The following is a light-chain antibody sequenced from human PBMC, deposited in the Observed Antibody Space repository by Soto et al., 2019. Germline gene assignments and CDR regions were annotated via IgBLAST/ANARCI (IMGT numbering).Light chain of an antibody. CDR1: QSVSSSY. CDR3: QQYGRSSWT. CDR2: GAS. Sequence: EIVLTQSPGTLSLSPGERATLSCRASQSVSSSYLAWYQQKSGQAPRLLICGASNRATGIPDRFSGSGSGTDFTLTISRLEPEDFAVYYCQQYGRSSWTFGQGTKVEIK. V-gene: IGKV3-20*01. J-gene: IGKJ1*01.